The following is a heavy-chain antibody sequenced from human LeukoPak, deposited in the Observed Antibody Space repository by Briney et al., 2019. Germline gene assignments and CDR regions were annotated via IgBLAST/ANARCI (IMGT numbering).Heavy chain of an antibody. CDR3: AKDGTMRQNPDY. V-gene: IGHV3-23*01. CDR2: IDGNSM. CDR1: GFTLSTYA. D-gene: IGHD1-1*01. J-gene: IGHJ4*02. Sequence: GGSLRLSCAASGFTLSTYAMSWVRQAPGKGLEWVSGIDGNSMYYADSVKGRFTISRDNSKNTLYLQMNCLRAEDTAVYYCAKDGTMRQNPDYWGQGTLVTVSS.